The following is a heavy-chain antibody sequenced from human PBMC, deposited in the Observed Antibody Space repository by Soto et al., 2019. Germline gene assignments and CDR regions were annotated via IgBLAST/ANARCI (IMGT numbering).Heavy chain of an antibody. V-gene: IGHV4-31*03. D-gene: IGHD6-13*01. CDR1: GGSISSGGYY. J-gene: IGHJ6*02. Sequence: QVQLQESGPGLVKPSQTLSLTCTVSGGSISSGGYYWSWIRQHPGKGLEWIGYIYYSGSTYYNPSLKSRVTISVDTSKNQFSLKLSSVTAADTAVYYCARVPRIAAAGTNYYYYYGMDVWGQGTTVTVSS. CDR2: IYYSGST. CDR3: ARVPRIAAAGTNYYYYYGMDV.